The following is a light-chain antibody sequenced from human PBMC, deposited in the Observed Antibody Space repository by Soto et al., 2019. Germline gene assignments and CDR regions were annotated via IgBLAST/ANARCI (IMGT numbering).Light chain of an antibody. CDR1: SSDVGSYNY. CDR3: KSYEGSNIYV. V-gene: IGLV2-8*01. Sequence: QSVLTQPPSASGSPGQSVTISCTGTSSDVGSYNYVSWYQQHPGKAPKLMIYEVNKRPSGVPDRFSGSKSGNTASLTVSGLQAEDEADYYCKSYEGSNIYVFGTGTKVTVL. J-gene: IGLJ1*01. CDR2: EVN.